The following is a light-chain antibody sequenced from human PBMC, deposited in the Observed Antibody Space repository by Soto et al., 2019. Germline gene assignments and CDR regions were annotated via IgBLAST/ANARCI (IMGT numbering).Light chain of an antibody. CDR2: DAS. J-gene: IGKJ1*01. CDR3: QQFNSYRWT. Sequence: AIQLTQSPSSLSASVGDRITITCRASQGISSALAWYQQKPGKAPKLLIYDASSLESGVPSRFSGSGSGTDFTLTISSLQPEDFATYYCQQFNSYRWTFGQGTKVEIK. V-gene: IGKV1-13*02. CDR1: QGISSA.